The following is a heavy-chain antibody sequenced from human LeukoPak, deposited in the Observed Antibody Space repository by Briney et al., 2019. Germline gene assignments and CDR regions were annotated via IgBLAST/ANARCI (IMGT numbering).Heavy chain of an antibody. Sequence: GGSLRLSCAASGFTFSSYGMHWVRQAPGKGLEWVAFIRYDGSNKYYADSVKGRFTISRDNSKNTLYLQMNSLRAEDTAVYYCANDVVVVPAATPQLDYWGQGTLVTVSS. CDR3: ANDVVVVPAATPQLDY. CDR1: GFTFSSYG. J-gene: IGHJ4*02. V-gene: IGHV3-30*02. CDR2: IRYDGSNK. D-gene: IGHD2-2*01.